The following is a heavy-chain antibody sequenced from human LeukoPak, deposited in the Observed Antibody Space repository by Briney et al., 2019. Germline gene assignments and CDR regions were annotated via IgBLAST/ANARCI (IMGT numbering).Heavy chain of an antibody. CDR2: IWYDGSNK. V-gene: IGHV3-33*01. D-gene: IGHD4-17*01. CDR3: ARDFGDYGDLFDY. J-gene: IGHJ4*02. CDR1: GFTFSSYG. Sequence: GRSLRLSCAASGFTFSSYGMHWVRQALGKGLEWVAVIWYDGSNKYYADSVKGRFTISRDNSKNTLYLQMNSLRAEDTAVYYCARDFGDYGDLFDYWGQGTLVTVSS.